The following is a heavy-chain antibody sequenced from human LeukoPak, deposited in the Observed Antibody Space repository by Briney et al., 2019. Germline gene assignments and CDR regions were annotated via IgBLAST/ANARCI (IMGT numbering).Heavy chain of an antibody. D-gene: IGHD3-16*01. CDR3: ARHLGGGIYFDY. CDR1: GASITGHY. Sequence: SETLSLTCTVSGASITGHYWSWIRQPPGKGLEGIGFIYYSGTTNYNPSLTSRVTISVDTSKNQFSLTLSSVAAADTAVYYCARHLGGGIYFDYWGQGTLVTVSS. CDR2: IYYSGTT. V-gene: IGHV4-59*08. J-gene: IGHJ4*02.